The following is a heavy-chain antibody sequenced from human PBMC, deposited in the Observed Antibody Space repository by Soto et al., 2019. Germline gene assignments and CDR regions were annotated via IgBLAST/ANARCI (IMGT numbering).Heavy chain of an antibody. D-gene: IGHD3-22*01. Sequence: ASVKVSCKASGGTFSSYAISWVRQAPGQGLEWMGGIIPIFGTANYAQKFQGRVTITADESTSTAYMELSSLRSEDTAVYYCARDPGGYYYDSSGYYLSHYWGQGTLVTVSS. J-gene: IGHJ4*02. V-gene: IGHV1-69*13. CDR2: IIPIFGTA. CDR1: GGTFSSYA. CDR3: ARDPGGYYYDSSGYYLSHY.